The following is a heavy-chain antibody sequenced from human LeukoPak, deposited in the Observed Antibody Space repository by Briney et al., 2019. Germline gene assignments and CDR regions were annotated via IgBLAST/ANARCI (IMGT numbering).Heavy chain of an antibody. D-gene: IGHD3-22*01. Sequence: ASVKVSCKASGYTFTSYGINWVRQATGQGLEWMGWMNPNSGNTGYAQKFQGRVTMTRNTSIGTAYMELSSLRSEDTAVYYCARGLYYYDSSGYYYAHWFDPWGQGTLVTVSS. J-gene: IGHJ5*02. CDR2: MNPNSGNT. V-gene: IGHV1-8*01. CDR3: ARGLYYYDSSGYYYAHWFDP. CDR1: GYTFTSYG.